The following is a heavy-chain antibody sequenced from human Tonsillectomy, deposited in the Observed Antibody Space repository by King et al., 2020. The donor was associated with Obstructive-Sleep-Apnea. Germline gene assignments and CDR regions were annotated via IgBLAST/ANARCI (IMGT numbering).Heavy chain of an antibody. V-gene: IGHV4-31*03. D-gene: IGHD3-22*01. CDR3: ARDYYDTRGMDV. J-gene: IGHJ6*02. CDR2: SYYSAST. Sequence: QLQESGPGLVKPSQTLSLTCTVSGGSISSGGYYLSWIRQHPGKGLEWIGYSYYSASTYYKPSLKSRVTISVDTSKNQFSLKLSSVTAADTAVYYCARDYYDTRGMDVWGQGTTVTVSS. CDR1: GGSISSGGYY.